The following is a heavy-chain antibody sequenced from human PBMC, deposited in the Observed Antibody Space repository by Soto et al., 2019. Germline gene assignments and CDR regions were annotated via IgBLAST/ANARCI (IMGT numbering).Heavy chain of an antibody. CDR2: ISPSADKS. D-gene: IGHD3-22*01. CDR1: GFTFSNNA. CDR3: ASGGWGDTCGCDY. V-gene: IGHV3-23*01. J-gene: IGHJ4*02. Sequence: EVQLLESGGGLVQPGGSLRLSCATSGFTFSNNAITWIRQAPGKGLEWVSTISPSADKSYYADSVKGRFTISRDNSKNTLYLQMTSLRVEDTAVYYCASGGWGDTCGCDYWGQGALVTVSS.